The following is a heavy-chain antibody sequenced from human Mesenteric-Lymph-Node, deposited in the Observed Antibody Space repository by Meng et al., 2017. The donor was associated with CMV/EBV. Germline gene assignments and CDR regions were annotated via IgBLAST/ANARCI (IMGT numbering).Heavy chain of an antibody. V-gene: IGHV3-74*01. CDR3: AKDLLVVVTYYFDY. CDR2: INSDGSST. D-gene: IGHD2-21*02. Sequence: GESLKISCAASGFTFSSYWMHWVRQAPGKGLVWVSRINSDGSSTSYADSVKGRFTISRDNAKNTLYLQMNSLRAEDTAVYYCAKDLLVVVTYYFDYWGQGTLVTVSS. J-gene: IGHJ4*02. CDR1: GFTFSSYW.